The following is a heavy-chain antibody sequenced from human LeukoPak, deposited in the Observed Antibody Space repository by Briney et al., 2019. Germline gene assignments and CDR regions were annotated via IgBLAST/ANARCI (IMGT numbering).Heavy chain of an antibody. J-gene: IGHJ4*02. CDR2: IWYDGSNK. D-gene: IGHD5-18*01. CDR1: GFTFSSYG. CDR3: AKGSAAQLWLLFDS. V-gene: IGHV3-33*06. Sequence: PGGSLRLSCAASGFTFSSYGMHWVRQAPGKGLEWVALIWYDGSNKYYADSVEGRLTISRDNSKNTLYLQMNSLRAEDTAVYYCAKGSAAQLWLLFDSWGQGTLVTVSS.